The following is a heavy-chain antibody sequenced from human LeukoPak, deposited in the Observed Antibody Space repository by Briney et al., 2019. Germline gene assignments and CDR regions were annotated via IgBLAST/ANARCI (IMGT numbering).Heavy chain of an antibody. J-gene: IGHJ2*01. D-gene: IGHD5-18*01. CDR2: INHSGST. Sequence: TSETLSLTCAVYGVSFSGYYWSWIRQPPGKGLEWIGEINHSGSTNYNPSLKSRVTISVDTSKNQFSLKLSSVTAADTAVYYCARGDDGYSYGLIYWYFDLWGRGTLVTVSS. V-gene: IGHV4-34*01. CDR1: GVSFSGYY. CDR3: ARGDDGYSYGLIYWYFDL.